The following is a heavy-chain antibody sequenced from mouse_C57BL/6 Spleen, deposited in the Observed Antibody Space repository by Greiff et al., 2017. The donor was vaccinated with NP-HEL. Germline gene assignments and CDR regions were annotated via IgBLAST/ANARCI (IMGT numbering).Heavy chain of an antibody. CDR3: ARSDDGYYLAWFAY. Sequence: QVQLQQSGAELVKPGASVKISCKASGYAFSSYWMNWVKQRPGKGLEWIGQIYPGDGDTNYNGKFKGKATLTADKSSSTAYMQLSSLTSEDSAVYFCARSDDGYYLAWFAYWGQGTLVTVSA. D-gene: IGHD2-3*01. CDR1: GYAFSSYW. J-gene: IGHJ3*01. V-gene: IGHV1-80*01. CDR2: IYPGDGDT.